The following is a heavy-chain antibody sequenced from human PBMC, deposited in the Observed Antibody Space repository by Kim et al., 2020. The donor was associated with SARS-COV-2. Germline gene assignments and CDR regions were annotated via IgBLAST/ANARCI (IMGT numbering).Heavy chain of an antibody. Sequence: SETLSLTCTVSGGSISSYYWSWIRQPPGKGLEWIGYIYYSGSTNYNPSLKSRVTISVDTSKNQFSLKLSSVTAADTAVYYCARLSGFRTVWAGGMDVWGQGTTVTVSS. D-gene: IGHD4-17*01. CDR2: IYYSGST. CDR1: GGSISSYY. V-gene: IGHV4-59*08. CDR3: ARLSGFRTVWAGGMDV. J-gene: IGHJ6*02.